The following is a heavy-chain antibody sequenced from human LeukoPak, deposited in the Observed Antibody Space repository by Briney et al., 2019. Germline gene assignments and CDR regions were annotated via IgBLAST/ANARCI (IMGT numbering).Heavy chain of an antibody. CDR1: GFTFSGHV. CDR2: IWYDGSNK. D-gene: IGHD6-13*01. Sequence: GGSLRLSCAASGFTFSGHVMHWVRQAPGKGLEWVAVIWYDGSNKDYTDSVRGRSTISRDNSKNTLYLQMNSLRAEDTAVYYCARVAPIYSSSLYYLDFWGQGTLVTVSS. V-gene: IGHV3-33*01. J-gene: IGHJ4*02. CDR3: ARVAPIYSSSLYYLDF.